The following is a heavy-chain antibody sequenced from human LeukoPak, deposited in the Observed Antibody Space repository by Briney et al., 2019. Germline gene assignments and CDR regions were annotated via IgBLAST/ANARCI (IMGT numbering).Heavy chain of an antibody. CDR3: ARGYCSGGSCYINWFDP. CDR2: IYYSGST. Sequence: SETLSLTCTVSGGSISSYYWSWIRQPPGKGLEWIGYIYYSGSTNYNPSLKSRVTISVDTSKNQFSLKLSSVTAADTAVYYYARGYCSGGSCYINWFDPWGQGTLVTVSS. J-gene: IGHJ5*02. D-gene: IGHD2-15*01. CDR1: GGSISSYY. V-gene: IGHV4-59*08.